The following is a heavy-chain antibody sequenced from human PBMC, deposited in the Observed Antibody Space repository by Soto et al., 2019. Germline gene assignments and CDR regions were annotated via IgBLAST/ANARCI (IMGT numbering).Heavy chain of an antibody. CDR2: ISGSGDNI. Sequence: PGGSLRLSCAASAFSFSDYYMPWIRQAPGKGLEWVSYISGSGDNIHYADSVKGRFTISRDNAKNSLYLQMDSLRVEDTAVYYCARGACITCYYDDWFDTWGQGTLVTVS. CDR3: ARGACITCYYDDWFDT. D-gene: IGHD2-15*01. V-gene: IGHV3-11*01. CDR1: AFSFSDYY. J-gene: IGHJ5*02.